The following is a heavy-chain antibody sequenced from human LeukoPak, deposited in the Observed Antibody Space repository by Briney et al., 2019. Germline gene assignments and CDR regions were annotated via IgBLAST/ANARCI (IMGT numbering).Heavy chain of an antibody. CDR2: ISYDGNNK. D-gene: IGHD1-26*01. CDR3: AKDLVPWELRDDSYGMDV. V-gene: IGHV3-30*18. Sequence: GGSLRLSCAASGFTFTSYGMHWVRQAPGKGLEWVAAISYDGNNKYYADSVKGRFTISRDNTKNTLYLQMNSLRTEDTAVYYCAKDLVPWELRDDSYGMDVWGQGTTVTVSS. CDR1: GFTFTSYG. J-gene: IGHJ6*02.